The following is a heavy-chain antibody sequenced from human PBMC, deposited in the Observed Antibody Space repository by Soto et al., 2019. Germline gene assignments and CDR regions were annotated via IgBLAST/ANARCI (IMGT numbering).Heavy chain of an antibody. CDR2: IILALGTP. V-gene: IGHV1-69*01. Sequence: QVLLVQSGAEMKQPGSSVSVSCKASGDSFTNYAFTWVRQAPGQSPEWLGGIILALGTPHYSQRFQGRLTITADESSSTVYMELGSLRLDDTAVYYCGRYCTNTKCRGGYYLDLWGQGTLLTVSP. J-gene: IGHJ5*02. CDR3: GRYCTNTKCRGGYYLDL. CDR1: GDSFTNYA. D-gene: IGHD2-8*01.